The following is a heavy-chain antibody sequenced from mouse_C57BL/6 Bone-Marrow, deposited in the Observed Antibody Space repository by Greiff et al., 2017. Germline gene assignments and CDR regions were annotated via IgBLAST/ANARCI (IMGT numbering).Heavy chain of an antibody. Sequence: EVQLHQSGAELVRPGASVKLSCTASGFNIKDDYMHWVKQRPEQGLEWIGWIDPENGDTESASKFQGKATITADTSSNTAYLQLSSLTSEDTAVYSCAPSGYWFAYWCQGTLVTVTA. CDR2: IDPENGDT. CDR1: GFNIKDDY. J-gene: IGHJ3*01. D-gene: IGHD3-2*02. CDR3: APSGYWFAY. V-gene: IGHV14-4*01.